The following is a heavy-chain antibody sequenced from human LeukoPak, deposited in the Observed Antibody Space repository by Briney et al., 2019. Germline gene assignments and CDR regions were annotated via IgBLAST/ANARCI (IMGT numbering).Heavy chain of an antibody. CDR2: ISSSSSTI. Sequence: GGSLRLSCAASGFTFSSYSMNWVRQAPGKGLEWVSSISSSSSTIYYADSVKGRFTISRDNAKNSLYLQMNSLRAEDTAVYYCARDFGYSGYDFGYWGQGTLVTVSS. CDR3: ARDFGYSGYDFGY. D-gene: IGHD5-12*01. V-gene: IGHV3-48*01. CDR1: GFTFSSYS. J-gene: IGHJ4*02.